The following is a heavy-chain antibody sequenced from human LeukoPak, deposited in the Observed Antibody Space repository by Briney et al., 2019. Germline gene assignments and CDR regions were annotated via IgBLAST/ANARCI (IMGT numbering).Heavy chain of an antibody. V-gene: IGHV3-23*01. Sequence: PGGSLRLSCDASGFTVNSYAMNWVRQAPGKGLEWVSVISASGDNTYYADSVKGRFTISRDDSKNTVYLQMNSLRADDTAVYHCAKGGRRHYGDYVAFWGQRTLVTVSS. CDR2: ISASGDNT. CDR3: AKGGRRHYGDYVAF. J-gene: IGHJ4*02. D-gene: IGHD4-17*01. CDR1: GFTVNSYA.